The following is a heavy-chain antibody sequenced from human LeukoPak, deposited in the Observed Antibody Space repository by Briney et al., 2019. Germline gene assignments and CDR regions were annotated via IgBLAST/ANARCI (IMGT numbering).Heavy chain of an antibody. CDR3: ARESEYSRSVVMEY. D-gene: IGHD6-6*01. J-gene: IGHJ4*02. Sequence: ASVKVSCKASGYTFTTYGISWVRQAPGQGLEWMGWIRAYNGNTNYAQKVQGRVTMTRDTSTSTAYMELRSLTSDDTAVYYCARESEYSRSVVMEYWGQGTLVTVSS. CDR1: GYTFTTYG. V-gene: IGHV1-18*01. CDR2: IRAYNGNT.